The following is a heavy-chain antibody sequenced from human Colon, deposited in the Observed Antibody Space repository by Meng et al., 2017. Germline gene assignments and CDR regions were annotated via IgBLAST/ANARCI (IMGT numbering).Heavy chain of an antibody. D-gene: IGHD6-19*01. V-gene: IGHV1-18*01. J-gene: IGHJ4*02. CDR3: ARDPSNTSGRYAYFDY. CDR1: RYNFTHHG. CDR2: ISCYNGDT. Sequence: QVHLVQHGVEVKKPGASVRVSCKASRYNFTHHGISWIRKAPGQGLEWMGWISCYNGDTNYAQKLQGRVTMTTDTSTNTAYMDLRGLRSYDTAVYYCARDPSNTSGRYAYFDYWGQGTLVTVSS.